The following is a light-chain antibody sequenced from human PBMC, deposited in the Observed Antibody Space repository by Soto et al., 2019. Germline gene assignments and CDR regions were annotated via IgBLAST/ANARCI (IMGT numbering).Light chain of an antibody. CDR2: EVS. V-gene: IGLV2-8*01. CDR1: NSDIGAYDY. Sequence: QSALAQPPSASGSPGQSVTISCTGTNSDIGAYDYVSWYQQHPGKVPKLMIYEVSKRPSGVPDRFSASKSGNTASLTVSGLQAEDEADYYCSSHGGANNFYVFGTGTNVTVL. CDR3: SSHGGANNFYV. J-gene: IGLJ1*01.